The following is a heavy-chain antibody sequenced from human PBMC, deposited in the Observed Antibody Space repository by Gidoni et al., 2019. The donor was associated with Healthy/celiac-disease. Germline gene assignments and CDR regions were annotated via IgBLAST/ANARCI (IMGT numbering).Heavy chain of an antibody. V-gene: IGHV3-21*01. D-gene: IGHD1-7*01. CDR3: ARNGWELELRDGVDGNWFDP. J-gene: IGHJ5*02. Sequence: EVQLVESGGGLVKPGGSLRLSCAASGFTFGSYSMNWVRQAPGKGLEWVSSISSSSSYIYYADSVKGRFTISRDNAKNSLYLQMNSLRAEDTAVYYCARNGWELELRDGVDGNWFDPWGQGTLVTVSS. CDR2: ISSSSSYI. CDR1: GFTFGSYS.